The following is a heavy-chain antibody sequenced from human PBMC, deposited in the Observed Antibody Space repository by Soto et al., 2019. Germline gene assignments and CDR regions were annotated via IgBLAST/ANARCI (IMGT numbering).Heavy chain of an antibody. D-gene: IGHD6-6*01. CDR2: IYYSGNT. CDR3: ARGREYSSSSSDY. J-gene: IGHJ4*02. CDR1: GGSVSSGDYY. V-gene: IGHV4-30-4*01. Sequence: PSETLSLTCTVSGGSVSSGDYYWNWIRQPPGKGLEWIGYIYYSGNTYYNPSLKSRVTISIDTSKNQISLKLSSVTAADTAVYYCARGREYSSSSSDYWGQGTLVTVSS.